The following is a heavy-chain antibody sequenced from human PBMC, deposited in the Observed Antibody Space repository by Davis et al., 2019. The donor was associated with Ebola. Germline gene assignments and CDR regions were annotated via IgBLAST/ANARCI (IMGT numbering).Heavy chain of an antibody. CDR2: ISAYNGNT. J-gene: IGHJ4*02. V-gene: IGHV1-18*01. CDR3: ARSRYCSGGSCYAPPNY. D-gene: IGHD2-15*01. Sequence: ASVKVSCKASGYTFTSYGISWVRQAPGHGLEWMGWISAYNGNTNYAQRLQGRVTMTRNTSISTAYMELSSLRSEDTAVYYCARSRYCSGGSCYAPPNYWGQGTLVTVSS. CDR1: GYTFTSYG.